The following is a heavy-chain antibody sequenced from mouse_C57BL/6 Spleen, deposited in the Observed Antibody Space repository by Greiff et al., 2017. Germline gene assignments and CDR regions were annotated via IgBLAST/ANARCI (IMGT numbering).Heavy chain of an antibody. CDR2: INPSTGGT. J-gene: IGHJ1*03. V-gene: IGHV1-42*01. Sequence: EVKLMESGPELVKPGASVKISCKASGYSFTGYYMNWVKQSPEKSLEWIGEINPSTGGTTYNQKFKAKATLTVDKSSSTAYMQLKSLTSEDSAVYYCARRDYGSSYWYFDVWGTGTTVTVSS. D-gene: IGHD1-1*01. CDR1: GYSFTGYY. CDR3: ARRDYGSSYWYFDV.